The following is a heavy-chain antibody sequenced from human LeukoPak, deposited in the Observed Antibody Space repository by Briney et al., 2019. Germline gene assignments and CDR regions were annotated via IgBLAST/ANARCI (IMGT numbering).Heavy chain of an antibody. J-gene: IGHJ5*02. V-gene: IGHV4-34*01. CDR2: INHSGST. CDR3: ASAAYGSGSYFGP. D-gene: IGHD3-10*01. CDR1: GGSFSGYY. Sequence: SETLSLTCAVYGGSFSGYYWSWIRQPPGKGLEWIGEINHSGSTNYNPSLKSRVTISVDTSKNQFSLKLSSVTAADTAVYYCASAAYGSGSYFGPWGQGTLVTVSS.